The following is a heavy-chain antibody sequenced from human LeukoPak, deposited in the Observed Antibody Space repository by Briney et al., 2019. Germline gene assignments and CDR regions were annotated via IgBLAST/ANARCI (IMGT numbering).Heavy chain of an antibody. J-gene: IGHJ5*02. D-gene: IGHD2-15*01. CDR1: GGSISSGGYY. V-gene: IGHV4-31*03. Sequence: SETLSLTCTVSGGSISSGGYYWSWIRQHPGKGLEWIGYIYYSGSTYYNPSLKSRVTISVDTSKNQFSLKLSSVTAADTAVYYCARYRIRYCSGGGCYKWFDPWGQGTLVTVSS. CDR2: IYYSGST. CDR3: ARYRIRYCSGGGCYKWFDP.